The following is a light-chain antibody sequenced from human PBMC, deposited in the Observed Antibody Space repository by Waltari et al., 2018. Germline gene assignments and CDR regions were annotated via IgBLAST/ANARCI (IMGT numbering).Light chain of an antibody. CDR2: GAA. V-gene: IGKV3-20*01. CDR3: QQYVSLTVT. J-gene: IGKJ1*01. Sequence: EIVLTQSPGTLSLSPGERATLSCRASQSVSKALTCYQQNPGQAPRLLLYGAANMATGILDRLSGSGAGTDFSLITSRLEPEDFAVYYCQQYVSLTVTFGQGTKVEIK. CDR1: QSVSKA.